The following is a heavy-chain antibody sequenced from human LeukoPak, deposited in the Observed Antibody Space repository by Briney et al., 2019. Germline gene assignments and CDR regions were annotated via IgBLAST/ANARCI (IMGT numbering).Heavy chain of an antibody. D-gene: IGHD2-8*02. Sequence: GWSLRLSCAVSGFTFSNYWRHWVHQAPGKGLVWVSRINSDGSTTSYADSVKGRFTISRDNAKNTLYLQMNSLRVDDTAVYYCARPIVLGTFDIWGQGTMVTVSS. CDR3: ARPIVLGTFDI. CDR1: GFTFSNYW. J-gene: IGHJ3*02. V-gene: IGHV3-74*01. CDR2: INSDGSTT.